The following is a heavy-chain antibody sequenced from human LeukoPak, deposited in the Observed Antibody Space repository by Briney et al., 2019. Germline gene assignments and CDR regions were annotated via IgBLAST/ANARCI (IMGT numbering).Heavy chain of an antibody. CDR3: TIAVKFDY. D-gene: IGHD6-19*01. V-gene: IGHV3-21*01. CDR1: GFNFSSNW. Sequence: GGSLRLSCAASGFNFSSNWMHWVRQAPGKGLEWVSSISSSSSYIYYADSVKGRFTISRDNAKNSLYLQMNSLRAEDTAVYYCTIAVKFDYWGQGTLVTVSS. J-gene: IGHJ4*02. CDR2: ISSSSSYI.